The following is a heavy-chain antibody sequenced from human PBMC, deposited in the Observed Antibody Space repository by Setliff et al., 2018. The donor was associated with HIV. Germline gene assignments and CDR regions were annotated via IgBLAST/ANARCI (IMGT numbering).Heavy chain of an antibody. Sequence: PSETLSLTCTVSGGSISNYYWNWIRQPPGKGLEWIGYIYYTGSTNYDPSLKSRVTISLDTSKDQFSLKLSSVTAADTAIYYCARGDNYYYTSGTFHNGLDCFDFWGQGTMGTVSS. CDR3: ARGDNYYYTSGTFHNGLDCFDF. V-gene: IGHV4-59*01. CDR2: IYYTGST. J-gene: IGHJ3*01. CDR1: GGSISNYY. D-gene: IGHD3-10*01.